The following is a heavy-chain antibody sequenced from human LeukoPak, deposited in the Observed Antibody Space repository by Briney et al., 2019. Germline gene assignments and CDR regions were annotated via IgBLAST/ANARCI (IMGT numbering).Heavy chain of an antibody. V-gene: IGHV3-30-3*01. CDR3: AKDRSKAQRFLEWLPQNYYYYGMDV. J-gene: IGHJ6*02. CDR1: GFTFSSYA. D-gene: IGHD3-3*01. Sequence: GGSLRLSCAASGFTFSSYAMHWVRQAPGKGLEWVAVISYDGSNKYYADSVKGRFTISRDNSKNTLYLQMNSLRTEDTALYYCAKDRSKAQRFLEWLPQNYYYYGMDVWGQGTTVTVSS. CDR2: ISYDGSNK.